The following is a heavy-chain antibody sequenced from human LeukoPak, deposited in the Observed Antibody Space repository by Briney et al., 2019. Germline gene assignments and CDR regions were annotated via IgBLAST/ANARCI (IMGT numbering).Heavy chain of an antibody. CDR1: GYTFTSYY. J-gene: IGHJ3*02. V-gene: IGHV1-46*01. CDR3: ARDYYDITGPKNDAFDI. Sequence: ASVKVSCKASGYTFTSYYMHWVRQAPGQGLEWMGITNPSGGSTSYAQKFQGRVTMTRDMSTSTVYMELSSLRSEDTAVYYCARDYYDITGPKNDAFDIWGQGTMVTVSS. CDR2: TNPSGGST. D-gene: IGHD3-22*01.